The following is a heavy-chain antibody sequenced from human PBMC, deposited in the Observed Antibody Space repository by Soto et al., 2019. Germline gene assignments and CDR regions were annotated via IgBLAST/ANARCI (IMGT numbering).Heavy chain of an antibody. D-gene: IGHD1-26*01. CDR3: ARGGIPPSGYGIAYAMDV. V-gene: IGHV4-39*01. CDR1: GDSISSRSYY. J-gene: IGHJ6*02. CDR2: IYYSGST. Sequence: SETLSLTCTVTGDSISSRSYYWGWIRQPPGKGLEWIGNIYYSGSTYYTPALKSRVTLSVDTSKNQFSLNLNSVTAADTAVYYCARGGIPPSGYGIAYAMDVWGQGTTVTVSS.